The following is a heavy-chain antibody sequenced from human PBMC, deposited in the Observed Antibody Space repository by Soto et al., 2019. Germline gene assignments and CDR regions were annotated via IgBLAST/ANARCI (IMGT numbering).Heavy chain of an antibody. D-gene: IGHD2-2*01. CDR1: GYTFTSYG. CDR3: ARVAIVVVPAALDTYSYYGMDV. CDR2: ISAYNGNT. J-gene: IGHJ6*02. V-gene: IGHV1-18*04. Sequence: ASVKVSCKASGYTFTSYGISWVRQAPGQGLEWMGWISAYNGNTNYAQKLQGRVTMTTDTSTSTAYMELRSLRSDDTAVYYCARVAIVVVPAALDTYSYYGMDVWGQGTTVTVSS.